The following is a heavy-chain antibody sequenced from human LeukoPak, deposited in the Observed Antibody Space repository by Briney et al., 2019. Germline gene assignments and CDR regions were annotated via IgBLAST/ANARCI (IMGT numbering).Heavy chain of an antibody. V-gene: IGHV4-61*02. Sequence: SETLSLTCTVSGDSISSGDYYWSWIRQPAGKGLEWIGRISSSGSTNYNPSLKSRVTISVDTSKNQFSLKLSSVTAADTAVYYCARGIEDGWWPYAFDIWGQGTMVTVSS. D-gene: IGHD6-19*01. J-gene: IGHJ3*02. CDR1: GDSISSGDYY. CDR3: ARGIEDGWWPYAFDI. CDR2: ISSSGST.